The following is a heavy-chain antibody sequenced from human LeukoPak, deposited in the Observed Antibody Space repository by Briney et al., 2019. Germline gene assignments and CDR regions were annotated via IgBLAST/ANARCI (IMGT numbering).Heavy chain of an antibody. CDR3: ARTTVTPSDYFDY. J-gene: IGHJ4*02. V-gene: IGHV4-59*06. Sequence: SETLSLTCTVSGGSISSYYWSWIRQHPGKGLEWIGYIYYSGSTYYNPSLKSRVTISVDTSKNQFSLKLSSVTAADTAVYYCARTTVTPSDYFDYWGQGTLVTVSS. CDR2: IYYSGST. CDR1: GGSISSYY. D-gene: IGHD4-17*01.